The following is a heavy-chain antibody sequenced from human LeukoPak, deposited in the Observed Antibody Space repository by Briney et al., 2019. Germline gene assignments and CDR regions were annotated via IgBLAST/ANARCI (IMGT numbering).Heavy chain of an antibody. V-gene: IGHV4-39*01. J-gene: IGHJ3*02. CDR2: IYYSGST. CDR1: GGSISSSSYY. D-gene: IGHD2-2*01. Sequence: SETLSLTCTVSGGSISSSSYYWGWIRQPPGKGLEWIGSIYYSGSTYYNPSLKSRVTISVDTPKNQFSLKLSSVTAADTAVYYCARHQGSIVVVPAAPTAGNAFDIWGQGTMVTVSS. CDR3: ARHQGSIVVVPAAPTAGNAFDI.